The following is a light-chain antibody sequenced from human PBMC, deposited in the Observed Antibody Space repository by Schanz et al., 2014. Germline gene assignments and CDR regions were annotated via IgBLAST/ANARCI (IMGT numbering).Light chain of an antibody. Sequence: HSALTQPASVSGSPGQSITISCTGTSSDVGSYNLVSWYQQHPGKAPKLMIYEGSKRPSGVSDRLSGSKSGNTASLTISGLQAEDEADYYCCSYAGSSTWVFGGGTKLTVL. CDR1: SSDVGSYNL. V-gene: IGLV2-23*01. J-gene: IGLJ3*02. CDR2: EGS. CDR3: CSYAGSSTWV.